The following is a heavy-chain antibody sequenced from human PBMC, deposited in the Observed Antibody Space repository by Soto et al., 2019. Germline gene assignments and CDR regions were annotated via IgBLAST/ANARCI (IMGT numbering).Heavy chain of an antibody. Sequence: EVQLVESGGGLVQPGGSLRLSCAASGFTFSSYEMNWVRQAPGKGLEWVSYISSSGSTIYYADSVKGRFTISRDNAKNSLDLQMNSLRAEDTAVYYCARDYYDSSGPYGGDYWGQGTLVTVSS. CDR1: GFTFSSYE. J-gene: IGHJ4*02. D-gene: IGHD3-22*01. CDR3: ARDYYDSSGPYGGDY. V-gene: IGHV3-48*03. CDR2: ISSSGSTI.